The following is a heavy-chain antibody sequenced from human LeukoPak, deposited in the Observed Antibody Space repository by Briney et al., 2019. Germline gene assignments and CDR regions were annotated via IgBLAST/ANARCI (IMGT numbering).Heavy chain of an antibody. Sequence: PSETLSLTCTVSGYSISSGYFWAWVRRPPGLGPQWIGSIYYSGTRHYSPSLESRLAMSVDTSKNQFSLKLSSVTASDTALYYCARGLIGYHTVFDSWGQGTLVTVSS. CDR1: GYSISSGYF. J-gene: IGHJ4*02. V-gene: IGHV4-38-2*02. CDR2: IYYSGTR. CDR3: ARGLIGYHTVFDS. D-gene: IGHD6-25*01.